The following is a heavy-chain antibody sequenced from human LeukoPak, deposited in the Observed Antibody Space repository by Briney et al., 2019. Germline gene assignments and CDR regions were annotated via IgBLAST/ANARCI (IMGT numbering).Heavy chain of an antibody. CDR1: GPTFTGYY. V-gene: IGHV1-2*02. D-gene: IGHD2-8*01. CDR2: INPNSGGT. CDR3: ARLPYCTNGVCYPFDY. J-gene: IGHJ4*02. Sequence: GASLKVSCKAFGPTFTGYYIHWVRQAPGQGLEDMGWINPNSGGTNYAQKFQGRVTMTRDTSITTAYMALSRLRSDDTAVYYCARLPYCTNGVCYPFDYWGQGTLITVPS.